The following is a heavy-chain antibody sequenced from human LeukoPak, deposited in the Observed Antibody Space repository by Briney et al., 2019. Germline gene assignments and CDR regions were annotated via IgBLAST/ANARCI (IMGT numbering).Heavy chain of an antibody. J-gene: IGHJ4*02. CDR3: ARVPPYCGGDCYFDY. CDR2: INHSGST. CDR1: GGSFSGYY. Sequence: SETLSLTCAVYGGSFSGYYWSWIRQPPGKGLEWIGEINHSGSTNYNLSLKSRVTISVDTSKNQFSLKLSSVTAADTAVYYCARVPPYCGGDCYFDYWGQGTLVTVSS. V-gene: IGHV4-34*01. D-gene: IGHD2-21*02.